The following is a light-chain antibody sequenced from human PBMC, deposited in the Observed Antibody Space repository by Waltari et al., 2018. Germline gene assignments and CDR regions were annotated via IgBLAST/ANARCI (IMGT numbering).Light chain of an antibody. V-gene: IGLV1-47*01. CDR1: NSNLGSNY. CDR2: RNN. Sequence: QSVLTQPPSASGTPGQRVSISCSGSNSNLGSNYLYWYQPLPGMAPTLLIYRNNHRPSGVPDRFSGSKYGTSASLAISGLRSEDEAVYYCASWDDSHYVFGPGTKVTVL. CDR3: ASWDDSHYV. J-gene: IGLJ1*01.